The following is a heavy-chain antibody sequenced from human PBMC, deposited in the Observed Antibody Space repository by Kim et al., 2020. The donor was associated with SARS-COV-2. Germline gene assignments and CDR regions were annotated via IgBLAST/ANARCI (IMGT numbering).Heavy chain of an antibody. D-gene: IGHD4-17*01. J-gene: IGHJ4*02. Sequence: YAGSVKGRFTISRENAKNSLYLQMNSLRGEDTAVYYCARDWVHDYGDYGYWGQGALVTVSS. CDR3: ARDWVHDYGDYGY. V-gene: IGHV3-48*01.